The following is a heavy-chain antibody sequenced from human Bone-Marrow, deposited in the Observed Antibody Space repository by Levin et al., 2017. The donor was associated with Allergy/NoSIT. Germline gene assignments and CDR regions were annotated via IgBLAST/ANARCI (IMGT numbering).Heavy chain of an antibody. Sequence: PGESLKISCKASGHSFNGHHIHWMRQAPGQRLEWMGTIDPNTGFTNSAQTFRGRVTMTRDTSLGTVYMELSSLRSDDTALFYCAVSIQAPPIPAFDFWGPGTLLIVSA. CDR1: GHSFNGHH. D-gene: IGHD5-18*01. V-gene: IGHV1-2*02. J-gene: IGHJ4*02. CDR2: IDPNTGFT. CDR3: AVSIQAPPIPAFDF.